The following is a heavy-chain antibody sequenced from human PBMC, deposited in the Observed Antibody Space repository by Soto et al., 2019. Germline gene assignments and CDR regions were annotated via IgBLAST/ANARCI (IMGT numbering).Heavy chain of an antibody. D-gene: IGHD1-26*01. J-gene: IGHJ5*02. CDR3: ARAPWELPHNWFDP. V-gene: IGHV4-34*01. CDR2: INHSGST. Sequence: SETLSLTCAVYCGSFSGYYWSWIRQPPGKGLEWIGEINHSGSTNYNPSLKSRVTISVDTSKNQFSLKLSPVTAADTAVYYCARAPWELPHNWFDPWGQGTLVTVSS. CDR1: CGSFSGYY.